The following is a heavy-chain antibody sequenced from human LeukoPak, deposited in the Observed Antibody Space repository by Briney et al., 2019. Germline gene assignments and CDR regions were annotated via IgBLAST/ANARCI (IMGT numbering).Heavy chain of an antibody. V-gene: IGHV3-30*02. J-gene: IGHJ6*04. Sequence: GGSLRLSCAASGFTFSSYGMHWVRQAPGKGLEWVAFIRHDGSEKYYADSVKGRFTISRDNARNSLFLQMNSLRAEDTAVYYCAKGVDVWGKGTTVTVSS. CDR1: GFTFSSYG. CDR2: IRHDGSEK. CDR3: AKGVDV.